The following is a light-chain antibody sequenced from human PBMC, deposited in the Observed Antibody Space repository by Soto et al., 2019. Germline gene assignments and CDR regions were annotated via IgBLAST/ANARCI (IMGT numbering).Light chain of an antibody. CDR3: QQYDKWPRWT. CDR2: GAS. Sequence: EIVMTQSPATLSVSPGERATLSCRASQSVSSNLAWYQQKPGQAPRLLIYGASTRATGIPARFSGSGSGTEFTLTISSLQSEDFAVYYCQQYDKWPRWTFGQGTKVDI. J-gene: IGKJ1*01. V-gene: IGKV3D-15*01. CDR1: QSVSSN.